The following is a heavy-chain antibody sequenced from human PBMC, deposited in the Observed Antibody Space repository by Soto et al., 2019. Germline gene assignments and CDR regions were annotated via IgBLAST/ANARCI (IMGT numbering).Heavy chain of an antibody. D-gene: IGHD3-22*01. Sequence: ASVKVSCKASGYTFTSYYMHWVRQAPGQGLEWMGIINPSGGSTSYAQKFQGRATMTRDTSTSTVYMDLSSLSSEDTAVYYCARASSGYYSYFDYWGQGTLVTVSS. V-gene: IGHV1-46*01. J-gene: IGHJ4*02. CDR3: ARASSGYYSYFDY. CDR2: INPSGGST. CDR1: GYTFTSYY.